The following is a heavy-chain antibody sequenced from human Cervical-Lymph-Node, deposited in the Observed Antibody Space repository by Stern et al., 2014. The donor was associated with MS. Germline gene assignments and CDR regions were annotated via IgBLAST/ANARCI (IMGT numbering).Heavy chain of an antibody. D-gene: IGHD4-11*01. CDR1: GGTFSTFS. CDR2: IIPIFDKP. V-gene: IGHV1-69*06. Sequence: QVQLVQSGAEVKKPGSSVKVSCKASGGTFSTFSINWVRQVPGQSLEWMGGIIPIFDKPNFAQKFQGRVTITADSSTSTVYMALNSLRFDDTAVYYCVLPSTVTSAAFDVWGRGTMVTVSS. CDR3: VLPSTVTSAAFDV. J-gene: IGHJ3*01.